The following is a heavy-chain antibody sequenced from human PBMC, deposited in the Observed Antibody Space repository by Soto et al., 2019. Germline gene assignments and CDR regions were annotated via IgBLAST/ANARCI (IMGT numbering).Heavy chain of an antibody. CDR3: AKNWNWGSLVH. D-gene: IGHD7-27*01. V-gene: IGHV4-59*08. CDR2: IYYGGST. J-gene: IGHJ4*02. Sequence: SETLSLTCTVSGDSLSTDYWSWIRQSPGKGLEWIGFIYYGGSTNYNPPLKSRVTISVDTPKNQFSLKLSSVTAADTAVYYCAKNWNWGSLVHWGQGTLVTVSS. CDR1: GDSLSTDY.